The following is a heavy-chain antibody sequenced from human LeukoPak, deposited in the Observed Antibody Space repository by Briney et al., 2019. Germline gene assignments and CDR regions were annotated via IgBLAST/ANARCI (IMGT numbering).Heavy chain of an antibody. Sequence: GASVKVSCKASGYTSTSYYMHWVRQAPGQGLEWMGIINPSGGSTSYAQKFQGRVTMTRDTSTSTVYMELSSLRSEDTAVYYCARDHVVMVDYYYGMDVWGQGTTVTVSS. J-gene: IGHJ6*02. D-gene: IGHD3-22*01. CDR3: ARDHVVMVDYYYGMDV. CDR2: INPSGGST. V-gene: IGHV1-46*01. CDR1: GYTSTSYY.